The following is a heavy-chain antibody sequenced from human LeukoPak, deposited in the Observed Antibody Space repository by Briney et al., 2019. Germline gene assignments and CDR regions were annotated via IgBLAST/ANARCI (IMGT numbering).Heavy chain of an antibody. V-gene: IGHV4-39*07. J-gene: IGHJ4*02. CDR3: ARDQDGDYAGFDY. CDR2: IYDSGST. D-gene: IGHD4-17*01. CDR1: GGSIRSSSYY. Sequence: SETLSLTCTVSGGSIRSSSYYWGWGRQPPGTGLEWVGSIYDSGSTYYTPSLKSRVTISVATSKTQFSLKLRSVTAAHTAVYYCARDQDGDYAGFDYWGQGTLVTVSS.